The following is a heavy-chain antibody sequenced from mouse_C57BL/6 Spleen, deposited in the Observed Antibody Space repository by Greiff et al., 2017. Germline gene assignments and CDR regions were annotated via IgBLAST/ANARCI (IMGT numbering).Heavy chain of an antibody. Sequence: VQLQQSGPGLVAPSQSLSITCTVSGFSFTSSAISWVRQPPGKGLEWLGVIWTGGGTNYTSALKSRLSISKDNSKSQVFLKMNSLQTDDTARYYCARNYGGDSSGYFDYWGQGTTLTVSS. D-gene: IGHD3-2*02. CDR3: ARNYGGDSSGYFDY. CDR2: IWTGGGT. CDR1: GFSFTSSA. V-gene: IGHV2-9-1*01. J-gene: IGHJ2*01.